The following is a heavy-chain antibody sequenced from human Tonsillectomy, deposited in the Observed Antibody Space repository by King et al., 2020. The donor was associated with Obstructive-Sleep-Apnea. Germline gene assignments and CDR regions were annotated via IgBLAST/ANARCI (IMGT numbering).Heavy chain of an antibody. CDR3: ARESSGYPYYYDY. D-gene: IGHD3-22*01. CDR1: GFTFSSYW. J-gene: IGHJ4*02. V-gene: IGHV3-7*03. Sequence: VQLVESGGGLVQPGESLRLSCAASGFTFSSYWMSWVRQAPGKGLEWVANIKQDGSEMYFVDSVKGRFTISRDNAKNSLYLQMNSLRAEDTAVYYCARESSGYPYYYDYWGKGTLVTVSS. CDR2: IKQDGSEM.